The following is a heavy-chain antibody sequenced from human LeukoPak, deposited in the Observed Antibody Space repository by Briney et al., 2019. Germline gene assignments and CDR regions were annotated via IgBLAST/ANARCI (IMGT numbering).Heavy chain of an antibody. CDR2: INSDGSST. Sequence: PGGSLRLSCAASEYSFGSYGMHWVRQAPGKGLVWVARINSDGSSTTDADSVRGRFTISRDNAKNTLYLQMNSLRAEDTAVYYCARERCISTSCSHGMDVWGQGTTVTVSS. CDR3: ARERCISTSCSHGMDV. CDR1: EYSFGSYG. J-gene: IGHJ6*02. V-gene: IGHV3-74*01. D-gene: IGHD2-2*01.